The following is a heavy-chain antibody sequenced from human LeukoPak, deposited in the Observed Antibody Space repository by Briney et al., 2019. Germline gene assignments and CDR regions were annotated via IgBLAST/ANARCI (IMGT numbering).Heavy chain of an antibody. Sequence: SVKVSCKASGGTFSSYTISWVRQAPGQGLEWMGRIIPILGIANYAQKFQGRVTITADKSTSTAYMELSSLRSEDTAVYYCARTETTGTTLLDYWGQGTLVTVSP. CDR2: IIPILGIA. D-gene: IGHD1-1*01. CDR3: ARTETTGTTLLDY. CDR1: GGTFSSYT. V-gene: IGHV1-69*02. J-gene: IGHJ4*02.